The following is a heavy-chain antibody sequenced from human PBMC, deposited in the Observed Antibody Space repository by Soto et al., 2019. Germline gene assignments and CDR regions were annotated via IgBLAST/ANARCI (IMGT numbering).Heavy chain of an antibody. CDR3: VSQRTTVPTQAYFDY. CDR2: VYYRGRS. V-gene: IGHV4-39*01. J-gene: IGHJ4*02. CDR1: GGSVTNSSYY. Sequence: SETLSLTCTVSGGSVTNSSYYWGWIRHSPGKGLEWIGSVYYRGRSYSKSSVKSRVTISVDTSKNRFSLSLNSVTASDTAVYFCVSQRTTVPTQAYFDYWGPGALVTVSS. D-gene: IGHD4-17*01.